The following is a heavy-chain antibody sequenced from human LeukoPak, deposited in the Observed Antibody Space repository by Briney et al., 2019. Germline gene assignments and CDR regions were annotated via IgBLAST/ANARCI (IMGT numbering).Heavy chain of an antibody. D-gene: IGHD1-1*01. CDR1: GYTFNAYY. CDR3: ARAYDWDDSTLSFRGTWVEFDY. V-gene: IGHV1-2*02. J-gene: IGHJ4*02. CDR2: INPSSGGT. Sequence: ASVKVSCKTSGYTFNAYYIHWVRQAPGQGLEWMGWINPSSGGTKFAEKFQDRVTLTRDTSNSTAFMELNRLRSDDTAVYYCARAYDWDDSTLSFRGTWVEFDYWGQGTLVTVSS.